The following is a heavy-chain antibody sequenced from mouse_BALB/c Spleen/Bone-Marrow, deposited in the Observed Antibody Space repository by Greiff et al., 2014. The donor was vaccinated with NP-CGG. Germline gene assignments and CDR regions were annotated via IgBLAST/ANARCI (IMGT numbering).Heavy chain of an antibody. CDR1: GYTFTSFW. J-gene: IGHJ2*01. CDR2: INPSNGRT. Sequence: QVQLQQSGAELVKPGASVKLSCKASGYTFTSFWMHWVELRPGQGFEWIGEINPSNGRTNYNEKFKRKATLTVDKSSSTAYMQLSSLASEDSAVYYCANYGYDWGRGTTLTVSS. CDR3: ANYGYD. V-gene: IGHV1S81*02. D-gene: IGHD1-2*01.